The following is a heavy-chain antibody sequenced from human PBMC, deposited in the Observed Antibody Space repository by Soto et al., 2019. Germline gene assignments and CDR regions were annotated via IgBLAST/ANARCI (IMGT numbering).Heavy chain of an antibody. CDR3: AREGSYSAYNFAHGIQLWSFDF. CDR2: IFSSGST. D-gene: IGHD5-12*01. Sequence: PSETLSLSCTVSGGSINTFYGSWGRQPAGKGLEWIGRIFSSGSTSFNPSLESRVAMSVDTSKNHFSLNLSSVTAADMAVYYCAREGSYSAYNFAHGIQLWSFDFWGQGALVTVSS. V-gene: IGHV4-4*07. CDR1: GGSINTFY. J-gene: IGHJ4*02.